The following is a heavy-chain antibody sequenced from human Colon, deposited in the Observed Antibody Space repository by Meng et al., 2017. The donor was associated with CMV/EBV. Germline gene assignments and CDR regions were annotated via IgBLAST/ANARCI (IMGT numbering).Heavy chain of an antibody. CDR2: VSGDGTVT. CDR3: ARDLVREIVPAALVLDV. V-gene: IGHV3-74*01. D-gene: IGHD2-2*01. CDR1: GFTFSNHW. J-gene: IGHJ6*02. Sequence: GESLKISCAVSGFTFSNHWMHWVRQVPGEGLVWVSRVSGDGTVTAYADSVEGRFTISRDNAENTLFLQMNGLRVDDTAVYFCARDLVREIVPAALVLDVWGQGTTVTVSS.